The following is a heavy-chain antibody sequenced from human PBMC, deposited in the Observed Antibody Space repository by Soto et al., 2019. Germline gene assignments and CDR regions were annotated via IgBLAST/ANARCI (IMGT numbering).Heavy chain of an antibody. J-gene: IGHJ3*02. Sequence: ASVKVSCKASGYSFTSYGISWVRQAPGQGHEWMGWISPFNGNTNYAQKLQGRVTMTTDTSTSTVFMEVRSLRSEDTAVYYCASTQYGGNSSGAFDIWGQGTMVTVSS. CDR2: ISPFNGNT. D-gene: IGHD2-21*02. V-gene: IGHV1-18*01. CDR1: GYSFTSYG. CDR3: ASTQYGGNSSGAFDI.